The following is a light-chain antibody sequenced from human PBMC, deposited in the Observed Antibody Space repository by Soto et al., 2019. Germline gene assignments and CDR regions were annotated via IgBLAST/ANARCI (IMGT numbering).Light chain of an antibody. CDR2: SAS. V-gene: IGLV7-43*01. CDR3: LLYYGGAWV. CDR1: TGAVTSGYY. Sequence: QAVVTQEPSLTVSPGGTVTLTCASSTGAVTSGYYPIWFQQKPGQAPRALIYSASKKNPWTPDRFSGSLLGGKAALTLSGAQPEDEAAYYCLLYYGGAWVFGGGTKVTVL. J-gene: IGLJ3*02.